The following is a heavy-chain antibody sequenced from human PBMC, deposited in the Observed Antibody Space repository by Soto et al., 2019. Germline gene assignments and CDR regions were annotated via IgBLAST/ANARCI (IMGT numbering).Heavy chain of an antibody. V-gene: IGHV3-23*01. D-gene: IGHD3-10*01. CDR1: GFTFSSYA. CDR2: ISGSGGST. CDR3: AKPKPYAYRSRSYSDWFDP. Sequence: PGGSLRLSCAASGFTFSSYAMSWVRQAPGKGLEWVSAISGSGGSTYYADSVKGRFTISRDNSKNTLYLQMNSLRAEDTAVYYRAKPKPYAYRSRSYSDWFDPWGQGTLVNVS. J-gene: IGHJ5*02.